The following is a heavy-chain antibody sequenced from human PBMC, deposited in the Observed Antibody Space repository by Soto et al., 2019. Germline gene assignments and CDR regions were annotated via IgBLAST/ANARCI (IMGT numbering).Heavy chain of an antibody. Sequence: SETLSLTCTVSGGSISSGGYYWSWIRQHPGKGLEWIGSIYYSGSTYYNPSLKSRVTISVDTSKNQFSLKLSSVTAADTAVYYCARDKVNSSSWHIDYWGQGTLVTVSS. J-gene: IGHJ4*02. CDR1: GGSISSGGYY. CDR3: ARDKVNSSSWHIDY. V-gene: IGHV4-30-4*08. CDR2: IYYSGST. D-gene: IGHD6-13*01.